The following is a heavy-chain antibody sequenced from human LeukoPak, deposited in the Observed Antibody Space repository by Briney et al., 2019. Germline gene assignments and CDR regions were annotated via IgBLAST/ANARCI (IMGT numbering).Heavy chain of an antibody. D-gene: IGHD2-2*01. Sequence: PSETLSLTCTVSGGSISSGSYYWSWIRQPPGKGLEWIGSIYHSGSTYYNPSLKSRVTISVDTSKNQFSLKLSSVTAADTAVYYCARGNAGRGYWGQGTLVTVSS. CDR1: GGSISSGSYY. V-gene: IGHV4-39*07. CDR2: IYHSGST. CDR3: ARGNAGRGY. J-gene: IGHJ4*02.